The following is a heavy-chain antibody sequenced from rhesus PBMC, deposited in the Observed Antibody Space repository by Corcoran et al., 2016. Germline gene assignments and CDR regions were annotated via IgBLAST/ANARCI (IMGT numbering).Heavy chain of an antibody. CDR1: GFSLSTSGMG. Sequence: QVTLKESGPALVKPTQTLTLTCTFSGFSLSTSGMGVGWIRQPSRKTLEWLALIYWDDDKRYSPSLKSRLTISKDTSKNQVVLTMTNMDPVDTATYYCARVNSYSYYFDYWGQGVLVTVSS. J-gene: IGHJ4*01. V-gene: IGHV2-1*01. D-gene: IGHD5-36*02. CDR2: IYWDDDK. CDR3: ARVNSYSYYFDY.